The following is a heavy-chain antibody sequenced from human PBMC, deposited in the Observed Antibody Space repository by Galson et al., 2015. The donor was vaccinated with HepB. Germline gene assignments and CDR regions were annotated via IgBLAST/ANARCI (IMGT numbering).Heavy chain of an antibody. CDR3: ARAGIRDVLPTARFSPAPDY. D-gene: IGHD3-3*01. CDR1: GFTFNNFA. Sequence: SLRLSCAASGFTFNNFAMSWVRQAPGKGLEWVSAISGNGDNTYYADSVRGRFTISRDTSRNTLYLQMRSLRADDTALYYCARAGIRDVLPTARFSPAPDYWGQGTLVTVSS. J-gene: IGHJ4*02. CDR2: ISGNGDNT. V-gene: IGHV3-23*01.